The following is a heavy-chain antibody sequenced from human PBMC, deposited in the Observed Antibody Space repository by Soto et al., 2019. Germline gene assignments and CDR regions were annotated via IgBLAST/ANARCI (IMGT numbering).Heavy chain of an antibody. V-gene: IGHV4-31*03. CDR3: ARNYGAKPWSWFFDL. J-gene: IGHJ2*01. Sequence: SSETLSLTCTVSGASISSGGYYWSWIRQRPGKGLEWIGYIYYSGSTYYNPSLKSRVTISVDTSENQFSLELSSMTAADTAVYYCARNYGAKPWSWFFDLWGRGTLVTVS. D-gene: IGHD4-17*01. CDR2: IYYSGST. CDR1: GASISSGGYY.